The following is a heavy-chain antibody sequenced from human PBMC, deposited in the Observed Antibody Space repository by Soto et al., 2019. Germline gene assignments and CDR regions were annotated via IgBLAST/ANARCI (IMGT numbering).Heavy chain of an antibody. J-gene: IGHJ5*02. CDR3: ARDQRNYDFWSGPNWFDP. Sequence: ASVKVSFKASGYTFTSYGISWLRQAPGQGLEWMGWISAYNGNTNYAQKLQGRVTMTTDTSTSTAYMELRSLRSDDTAVYYCARDQRNYDFWSGPNWFDPWGQGTLVTVSS. V-gene: IGHV1-18*04. CDR2: ISAYNGNT. CDR1: GYTFTSYG. D-gene: IGHD3-3*01.